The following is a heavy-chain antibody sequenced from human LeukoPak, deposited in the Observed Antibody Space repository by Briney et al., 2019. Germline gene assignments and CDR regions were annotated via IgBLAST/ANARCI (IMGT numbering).Heavy chain of an antibody. D-gene: IGHD3/OR15-3a*01. Sequence: PSETLSLTCTVSGGSISTYYWSWIRQPPGEGLEWIGYIYYSGSTNYNPSLKSRVTISVDTSKNQFPLKLSSVTAADTAVYYCATYGGTGYYGFAYWGQGTPVTVSS. V-gene: IGHV4-59*01. CDR1: GGSISTYY. J-gene: IGHJ4*02. CDR3: ATYGGTGYYGFAY. CDR2: IYYSGST.